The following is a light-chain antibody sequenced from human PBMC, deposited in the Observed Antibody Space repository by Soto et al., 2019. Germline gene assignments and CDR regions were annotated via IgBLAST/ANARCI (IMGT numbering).Light chain of an antibody. CDR1: QSVSSY. CDR2: DAS. Sequence: IRLRQSPATLSLTTGERATLSCRASQSVSSYLAWYQQKPGQAPRLLIYDASNRATGIPARFSGSGSGTDFTLTISSLEPEDFAVYYCQQRSNWPGITFGQGTRLEI. CDR3: QQRSNWPGIT. V-gene: IGKV3-11*01. J-gene: IGKJ5*01.